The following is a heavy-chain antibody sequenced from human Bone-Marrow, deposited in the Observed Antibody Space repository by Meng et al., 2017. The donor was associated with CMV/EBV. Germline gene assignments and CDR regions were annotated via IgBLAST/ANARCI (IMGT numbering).Heavy chain of an antibody. D-gene: IGHD6-19*01. V-gene: IGHV3-23*01. CDR2: ISGSSGST. CDR3: AKDPSIAVAGTGWFDP. Sequence: SGFTVSSYARSWVRQAPGTGLEWVSAISGSSGSTYYADSVKGRFTISRDKSKNTLYLQMNSLRAEDTAVYDCAKDPSIAVAGTGWFDPWGQGTLVTVSS. CDR1: GFTVSSYA. J-gene: IGHJ5*02.